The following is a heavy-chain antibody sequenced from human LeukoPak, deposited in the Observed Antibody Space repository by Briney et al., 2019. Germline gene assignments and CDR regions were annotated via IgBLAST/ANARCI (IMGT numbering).Heavy chain of an antibody. V-gene: IGHV4-30-4*08. CDR1: GGSISSGDYY. J-gene: IGHJ4*02. Sequence: SETLSLTCTVSGGSISSGDYYWSWIRQPPGKGLEWLGYIYYSGSTYYNPSLKSRVTISVDTSKNQFSLKLRSVTAADTAVYYCAREGLEPLPYYFDYWGQGTLVTVSS. CDR2: IYYSGST. D-gene: IGHD1-1*01. CDR3: AREGLEPLPYYFDY.